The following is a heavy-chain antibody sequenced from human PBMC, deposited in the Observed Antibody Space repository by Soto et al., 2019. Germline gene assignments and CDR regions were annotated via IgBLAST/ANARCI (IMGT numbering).Heavy chain of an antibody. J-gene: IGHJ6*03. CDR3: ARGNLLGYCSSTSCYADYYYYMDV. V-gene: IGHV4-59*08. D-gene: IGHD2-2*01. CDR2: IYYSGST. Sequence: SETLSLTCTVSGGSISSYYWSWIRQPPGKGLEWIGYIYYSGSTNYNPSLKSRVTISVDTSKNQFSLKLSSVTAADTAVYYCARGNLLGYCSSTSCYADYYYYMDVWGKGTTVTVSS. CDR1: GGSISSYY.